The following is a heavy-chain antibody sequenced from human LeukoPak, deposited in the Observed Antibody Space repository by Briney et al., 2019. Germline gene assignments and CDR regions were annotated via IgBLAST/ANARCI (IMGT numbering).Heavy chain of an antibody. CDR2: IIPILGIA. CDR3: ARAGTYCGGDCDAFDI. Sequence: GASVKVSCKASGGTFSSYTISWVRQAPGQGLEWMGRIIPILGIANYAQKFQGRVTITADKSTSTAYMELSSLRSEDTAVYYCARAGTYCGGDCDAFDIWGQGTMVTVSS. D-gene: IGHD2-21*01. V-gene: IGHV1-69*02. J-gene: IGHJ3*02. CDR1: GGTFSSYT.